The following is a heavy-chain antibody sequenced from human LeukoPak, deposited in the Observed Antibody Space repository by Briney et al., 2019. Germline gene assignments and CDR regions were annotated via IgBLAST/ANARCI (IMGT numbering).Heavy chain of an antibody. V-gene: IGHV3-21*01. Sequence: GGSLRLSCAASGFTFSSYSMNWVRQAPGKGLEWVSSISSSSSYIYYADSVKGRFTISRDNAKNSLYLQMNSLRAEDTAVYYCARDYGRSRDYGMDVWGQGTTVTVSS. J-gene: IGHJ6*02. D-gene: IGHD3-10*01. CDR1: GFTFSSYS. CDR2: ISSSSSYI. CDR3: ARDYGRSRDYGMDV.